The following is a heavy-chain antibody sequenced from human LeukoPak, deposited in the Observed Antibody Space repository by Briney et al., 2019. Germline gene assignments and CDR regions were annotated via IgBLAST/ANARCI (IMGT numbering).Heavy chain of an antibody. Sequence: GRSLRLSCAASGFIFSNYGMHWARQAPGKGLEWVGVIWSDGSNVKYPDSVKGRFTISRDNSKNTMYLQMNSLSAEDTAVYYCARDLDTSGYYSYFDPWGQGTLVTVSS. CDR2: IWSDGSNV. D-gene: IGHD3-22*01. V-gene: IGHV3-33*01. J-gene: IGHJ5*02. CDR3: ARDLDTSGYYSYFDP. CDR1: GFIFSNYG.